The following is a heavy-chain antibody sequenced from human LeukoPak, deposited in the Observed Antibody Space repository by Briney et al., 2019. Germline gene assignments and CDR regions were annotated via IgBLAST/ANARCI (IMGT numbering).Heavy chain of an antibody. D-gene: IGHD2-2*01. Sequence: GGSLRLSCAASGFTFSSYWMSWVRQAPGKGLEWVANIKLDGGEKYYVESVKGRFTISRDNAKNSLYLQMNSLRVEDTAVYYCARRRCSSTSCFFDYWGQGTLVTVSS. V-gene: IGHV3-7*01. CDR2: IKLDGGEK. CDR3: ARRRCSSTSCFFDY. CDR1: GFTFSSYW. J-gene: IGHJ4*02.